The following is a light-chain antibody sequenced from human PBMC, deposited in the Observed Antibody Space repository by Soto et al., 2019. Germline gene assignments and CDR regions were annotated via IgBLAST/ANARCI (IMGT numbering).Light chain of an antibody. CDR2: GAS. V-gene: IGKV3-20*01. CDR3: QQYETSPRT. Sequence: IVLTQSPGTLSLSPGERTTLSCRASQSVSSNFLDWYQQKPGQAPRLLIYGASSRATGIPDRFSGSGSGTDFTLTISRLEPEDFAVYYCQQYETSPRTFGQGSMVDIK. J-gene: IGKJ1*01. CDR1: QSVSSNF.